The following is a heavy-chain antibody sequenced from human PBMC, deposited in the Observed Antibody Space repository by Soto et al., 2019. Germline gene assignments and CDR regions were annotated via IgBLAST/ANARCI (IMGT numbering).Heavy chain of an antibody. CDR2: IIPIFGTA. J-gene: IGHJ4*02. Sequence: QVQLVQSGAEVKKPGSSVKVSCKASGGTFSSYAISWVRQAPGQGLEWMGGIIPIFGTANYAQKFQGRVTITADESRRTAYVELSSLRSEDTAVYYCARGWVAGFDWLLHWGQGTLVTVSS. V-gene: IGHV1-69*01. CDR3: ARGWVAGFDWLLH. CDR1: GGTFSSYA. D-gene: IGHD3-9*01.